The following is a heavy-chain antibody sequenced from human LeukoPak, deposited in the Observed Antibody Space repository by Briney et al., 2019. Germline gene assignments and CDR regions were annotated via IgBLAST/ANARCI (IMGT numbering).Heavy chain of an antibody. CDR3: ARDLFCSLTSCYAGGWFDH. Sequence: GGSLRLSCAASGFTFSSYWMHWVRQAPGKGLVWVSRINTDGSSTSYADSVKGRFTISRDNAKNTLYLQMNSLRAEDTAVYYCARDLFCSLTSCYAGGWFDHWGQGTLVTVSS. CDR2: INTDGSST. J-gene: IGHJ5*02. V-gene: IGHV3-74*01. D-gene: IGHD2-2*01. CDR1: GFTFSSYW.